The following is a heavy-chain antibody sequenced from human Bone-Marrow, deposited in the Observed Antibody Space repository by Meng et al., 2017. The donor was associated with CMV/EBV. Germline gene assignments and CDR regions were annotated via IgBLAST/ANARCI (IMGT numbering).Heavy chain of an antibody. CDR1: GYTFTGYY. CDR3: AREGLRGYGSSWFDP. D-gene: IGHD6-19*01. V-gene: IGHV1-2*02. J-gene: IGHJ5*02. Sequence: ASVKVSCKASGYTFTGYYMHWVRQAPGQGLEWMGWINPNSGGTNYAQKFQGRVTMTRDTSISTAYMELSRLRSDDTAVYYCAREGLRGYGSSWFDPWAQGTLVTVSS. CDR2: INPNSGGT.